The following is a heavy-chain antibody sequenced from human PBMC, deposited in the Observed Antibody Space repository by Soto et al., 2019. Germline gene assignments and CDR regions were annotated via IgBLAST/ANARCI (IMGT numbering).Heavy chain of an antibody. CDR2: ISSNGGTT. J-gene: IGHJ4*02. V-gene: IGHV3-64*01. CDR1: GFTFSNYA. CDR3: ARDLYTDRISVAVC. Sequence: GGSLRLSCAASGFTFSNYAMHWVRQAPGKGLEYVSAISSNGGTTYYANSVKGRFTISRDNSKNTLYLQMGSLRAEDMAVYYCARDLYTDRISVAVCWGQGTLVTVSS. D-gene: IGHD6-19*01.